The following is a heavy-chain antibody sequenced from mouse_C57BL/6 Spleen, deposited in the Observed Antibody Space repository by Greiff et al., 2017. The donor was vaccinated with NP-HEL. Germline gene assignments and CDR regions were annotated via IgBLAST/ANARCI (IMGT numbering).Heavy chain of an antibody. CDR3: TRDPGYYGYFDV. CDR1: GFTFSSYA. D-gene: IGHD2-2*01. CDR2: ISSGGDYI. Sequence: EVKLVESGEGLVKPGGSLKLSCAASGFTFSSYAMSWVRQTPEKRLEWVAYISSGGDYIYYADTVKGRFTISRDNARNTLYLQMSSLKSEDTAMYYCTRDPGYYGYFDVWGTGTTVTVSS. J-gene: IGHJ1*03. V-gene: IGHV5-9-1*02.